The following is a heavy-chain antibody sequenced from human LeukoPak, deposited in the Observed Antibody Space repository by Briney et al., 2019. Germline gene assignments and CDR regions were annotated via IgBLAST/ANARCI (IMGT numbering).Heavy chain of an antibody. J-gene: IGHJ5*02. V-gene: IGHV4-59*06. CDR3: ARTYYYDSSGKTVWFDP. CDR2: SYYSGST. CDR1: GGSISSYY. Sequence: SETLSLTCTVSGGSISSYYWSWIRQHPGKGLEWIGYSYYSGSTYYNPSLKSRVTISVDTSKNQFSLKLSSVTAADTAVYYCARTYYYDSSGKTVWFDPWGQGTLVTVSS. D-gene: IGHD3-22*01.